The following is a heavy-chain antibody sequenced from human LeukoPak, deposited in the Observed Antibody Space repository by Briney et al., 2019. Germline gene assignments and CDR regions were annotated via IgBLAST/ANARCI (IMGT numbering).Heavy chain of an antibody. CDR1: GFTFDDYD. Sequence: PGRSLRLSCAASGFTFDDYDMHWVRQAPGKGLEWVSGISWNSGSIGYADSVKGRFTISRDNAKNSLYLQMNSLRAEDTALYYCAKESYCSGGSCYSSVIGDWYYYGMDVWGQGTTVTVSS. D-gene: IGHD2-15*01. J-gene: IGHJ6*02. CDR2: ISWNSGSI. V-gene: IGHV3-9*01. CDR3: AKESYCSGGSCYSSVIGDWYYYGMDV.